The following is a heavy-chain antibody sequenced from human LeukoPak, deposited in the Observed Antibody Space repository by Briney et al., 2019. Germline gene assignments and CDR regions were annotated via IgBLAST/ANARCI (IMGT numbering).Heavy chain of an antibody. CDR2: ISGSGGST. Sequence: GGSLRLSCAASGFTFSSYAMTWVRQAPGKGLEWVSTISGSGGSTYYADYVKGRFTISRDNSNNTLYLQMNSLRAEDTAIFYCAKDLVRYYGAGDTFDIWGQGTMVTVSS. CDR1: GFTFSSYA. CDR3: AKDLVRYYGAGDTFDI. J-gene: IGHJ3*02. D-gene: IGHD3-10*01. V-gene: IGHV3-23*01.